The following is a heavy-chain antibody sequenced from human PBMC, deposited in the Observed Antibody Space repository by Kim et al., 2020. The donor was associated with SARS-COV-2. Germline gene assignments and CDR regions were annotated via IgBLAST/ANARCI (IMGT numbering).Heavy chain of an antibody. Sequence: SLKSRVTMSVETSKNQFSLKLSSVTAADTAVYYCARDIVVVAATGWFDPWGQGTLVTVSS. D-gene: IGHD2-15*01. CDR3: ARDIVVVAATGWFDP. V-gene: IGHV4-4*07. J-gene: IGHJ5*02.